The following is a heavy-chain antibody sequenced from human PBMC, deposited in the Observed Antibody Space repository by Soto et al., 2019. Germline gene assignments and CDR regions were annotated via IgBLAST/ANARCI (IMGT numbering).Heavy chain of an antibody. D-gene: IGHD2-15*01. CDR1: GGSVISTYYY. J-gene: IGHJ4*02. V-gene: IGHV4-61*01. CDR3: ARGGYSGRLYYFDY. CDR2: IYYSGRT. Sequence: SETLSLTCFVSGGSVISTYYYWSWIRQPPGKGLEWIGYIYYSGRTDYKSSLKSRVTISLDPSKNQVSLKFNSVTAADPAVYYCARGGYSGRLYYFDYWGLGTLVTVSS.